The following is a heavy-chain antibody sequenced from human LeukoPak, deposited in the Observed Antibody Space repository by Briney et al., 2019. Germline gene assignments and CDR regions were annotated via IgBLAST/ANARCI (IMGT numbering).Heavy chain of an antibody. D-gene: IGHD6-13*01. V-gene: IGHV1-46*01. CDR3: ARVSRGGEYFDY. CDR1: GYTFTSYY. J-gene: IGHJ4*02. Sequence: ASVTVSCKASGYTFTSYYMHWVRQAPGQGLEWMGIINPSGGSTSYAQKFQGRVTMTRDTSTSTVYMELSSLRSEDTAVYYCARVSRGGEYFDYWGQGTLVTVSS. CDR2: INPSGGST.